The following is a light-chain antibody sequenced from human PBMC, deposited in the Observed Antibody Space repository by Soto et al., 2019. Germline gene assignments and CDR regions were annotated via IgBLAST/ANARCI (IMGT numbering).Light chain of an antibody. CDR1: SSDVGGYNY. J-gene: IGLJ1*01. Sequence: QSVLTQPASVSGSPGQAITISCTGTSSDVGGYNYVSWYQQHPGKAPKLMIYEVSNRPSGVSNRFSGSKSGNTASLTISGLQAADEADSYCSSYTSSSTGVFGTGTKLTVL. CDR2: EVS. CDR3: SSYTSSSTGV. V-gene: IGLV2-14*01.